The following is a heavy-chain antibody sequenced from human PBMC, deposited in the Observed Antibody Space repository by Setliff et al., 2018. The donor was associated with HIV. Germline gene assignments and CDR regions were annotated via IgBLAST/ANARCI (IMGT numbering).Heavy chain of an antibody. Sequence: GGSLRLSCAASGFTFSTYSLNWVRQAPGKGLEWVSSISSGSSYTYYTDSMKGRFTISRDNSKSSLFLQMDSLRAEDTAFYYCVKALMVQGVSLQYFQNWGQGTLVTVSS. D-gene: IGHD3-10*01. CDR2: ISSGSSYT. V-gene: IGHV3-21*04. J-gene: IGHJ1*01. CDR1: GFTFSTYS. CDR3: VKALMVQGVSLQYFQN.